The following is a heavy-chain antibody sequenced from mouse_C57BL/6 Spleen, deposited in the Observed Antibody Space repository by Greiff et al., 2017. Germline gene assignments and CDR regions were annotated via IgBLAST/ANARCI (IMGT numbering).Heavy chain of an antibody. J-gene: IGHJ4*01. CDR2: ISSGSSTI. CDR1: GFTFSDYG. V-gene: IGHV5-17*01. CDR3: ARPEHTSVCYSIDY. Sequence: DVKLVESGGGLVKPGGSLKLSCAASGFTFSDYGMHWVRQAPEKGLEWVAYISSGSSTIYYADTVKGRFTISRDNAKNTLFLQMTRLRSEDTAMYYCARPEHTSVCYSIDYWGQGTSVTVSS.